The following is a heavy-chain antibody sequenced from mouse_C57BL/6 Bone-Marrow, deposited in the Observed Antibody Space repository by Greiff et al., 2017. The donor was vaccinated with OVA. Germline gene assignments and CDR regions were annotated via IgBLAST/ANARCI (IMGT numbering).Heavy chain of an antibody. J-gene: IGHJ3*01. CDR3: ARNYGEEG. CDR2: IWSGGST. V-gene: IGHV2-2*01. D-gene: IGHD1-1*01. Sequence: VQLKESGPGLVQPSQSLSITCTVSGFSLTSYGVHWVRQSPGQGLEWLGVIWSGGSTAYNAAFISRLSISKDNSKSQVFFKMNSLQADDTAIYYCARNYGEEGWGQGTLVTVSA. CDR1: GFSLTSYG.